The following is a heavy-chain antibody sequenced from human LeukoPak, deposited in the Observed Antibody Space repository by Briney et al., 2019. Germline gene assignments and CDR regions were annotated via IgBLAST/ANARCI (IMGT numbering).Heavy chain of an antibody. V-gene: IGHV3-74*01. D-gene: IGHD3-16*01. J-gene: IGHJ4*02. CDR2: INSDASST. Sequence: GGSLRLSCAASGFSFSTYWALWVRQAPGKGLLWVSRINSDASSTSYADSVKGRSTISRDNARNTLYLQMNSLRAEDTALYYCARTSPTSHFDFWGQGTLVTVSS. CDR3: ARTSPTSHFDF. CDR1: GFSFSTYW.